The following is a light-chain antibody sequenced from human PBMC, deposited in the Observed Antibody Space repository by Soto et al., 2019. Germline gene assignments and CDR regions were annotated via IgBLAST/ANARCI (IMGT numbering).Light chain of an antibody. Sequence: QSALTQPRSVSGSPGQSVTISCTGTSSDVGGYNFVSWYQQHPGEVPKLIIYDVSQRPSGVPDRFSASKSGNTASLTISGLQAEDEADYYCSSYTSSVAWVFGTGTKLTVL. CDR1: SSDVGGYNF. J-gene: IGLJ1*01. CDR3: SSYTSSVAWV. CDR2: DVS. V-gene: IGLV2-11*01.